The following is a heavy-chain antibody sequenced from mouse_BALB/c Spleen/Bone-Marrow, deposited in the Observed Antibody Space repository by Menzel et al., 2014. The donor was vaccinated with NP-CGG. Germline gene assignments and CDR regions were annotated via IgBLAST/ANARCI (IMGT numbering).Heavy chain of an antibody. CDR2: INPSTGYT. CDR1: GYNFISYW. J-gene: IGHJ4*01. Sequence: QVQLKESGAELAKPGASVKMSCKASGYNFISYWMHWVKQRPGQGLEWIGYINPSTGYTEYNQKFKDKATLTAEKSSSKAYMQLSSLTSEDSAVYYCAKNYDYDGGYYAMDYWGQGTSVTVSS. D-gene: IGHD2-4*01. CDR3: AKNYDYDGGYYAMDY. V-gene: IGHV1-7*01.